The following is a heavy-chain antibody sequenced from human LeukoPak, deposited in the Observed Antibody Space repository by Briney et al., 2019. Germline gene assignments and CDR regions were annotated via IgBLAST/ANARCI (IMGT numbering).Heavy chain of an antibody. CDR1: GVSTSSSSYY. Sequence: SETLSLTCTVSGVSTSSSSYYWGWIRQPPGKGLEWIGSIYYSGSTYYNPSLKSRVTISVDTSKNQFSLKPSSVTAADTAVYYCARHAPLSYSSSWSPYFDYWGQGTLVTVSS. J-gene: IGHJ4*02. D-gene: IGHD6-13*01. CDR3: ARHAPLSYSSSWSPYFDY. CDR2: IYYSGST. V-gene: IGHV4-39*01.